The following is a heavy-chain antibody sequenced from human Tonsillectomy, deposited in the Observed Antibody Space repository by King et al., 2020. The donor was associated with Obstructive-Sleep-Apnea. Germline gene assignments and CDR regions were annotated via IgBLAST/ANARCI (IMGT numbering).Heavy chain of an antibody. CDR3: AGGGGYFFDY. J-gene: IGHJ4*02. V-gene: IGHV4-4*02. CDR2: IFHSGST. CDR1: GGSISSNNW. D-gene: IGHD3-16*01. Sequence: QLQESGPGLVKPSVTLSLTCAVSGGSISSNNWWNWVRQPPGKGLEWIGEIFHSGSTNYNPSLKSRVTISIDKSKNHFSLMLSSVSAADTPVYYCAGGGGYFFDYWGQGALFTVSS.